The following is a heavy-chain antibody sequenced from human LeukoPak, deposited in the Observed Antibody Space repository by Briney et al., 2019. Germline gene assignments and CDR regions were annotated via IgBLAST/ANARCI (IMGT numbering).Heavy chain of an antibody. Sequence: GGSLRLSCAASGFTFSSYTMNWVRQAPGKGPEWVSSISSSSSYIYYADSVKGRFTISRDNAENSLYLQMNSLRAEDTAVYYCARLPGIAVAGAGSFDYWGQGALVTVSS. CDR3: ARLPGIAVAGAGSFDY. D-gene: IGHD6-19*01. CDR2: ISSSSSYI. CDR1: GFTFSSYT. V-gene: IGHV3-21*01. J-gene: IGHJ4*02.